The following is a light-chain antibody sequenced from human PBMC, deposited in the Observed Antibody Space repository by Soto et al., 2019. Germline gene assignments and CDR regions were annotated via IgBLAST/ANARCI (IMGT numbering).Light chain of an antibody. V-gene: IGLV2-11*01. CDR3: CSCAGSHSYV. Sequence: QSALTQPRSVSGSPGQSVTISCTGTSSDVGGYNYVSWYQQHPGKAPKLIIYDVSKRPSGVPDRFSGSKSGNTASLTISGLQAEDETDYYCCSCAGSHSYVFGTGTKVTVL. J-gene: IGLJ1*01. CDR1: SSDVGGYNY. CDR2: DVS.